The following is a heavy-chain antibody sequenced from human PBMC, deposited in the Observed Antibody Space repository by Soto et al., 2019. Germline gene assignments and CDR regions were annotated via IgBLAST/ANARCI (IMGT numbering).Heavy chain of an antibody. CDR1: GFTFSSYS. Sequence: PGGSLRLSCAASGFTFSSYSMNWVRQAPGKGLEWVSSISSSSSYIYYADSVKGRFTISRDNAKNSLYLQMNSLRAEDTAVYYCARENTKATAGDWFDPRGQGTLVTVSS. V-gene: IGHV3-21*01. CDR2: ISSSSSYI. J-gene: IGHJ5*02. CDR3: ARENTKATAGDWFDP. D-gene: IGHD3-10*01.